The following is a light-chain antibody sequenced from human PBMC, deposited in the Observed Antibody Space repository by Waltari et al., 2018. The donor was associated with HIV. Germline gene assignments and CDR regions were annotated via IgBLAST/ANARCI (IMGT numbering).Light chain of an antibody. CDR3: AAWDDSLTVV. V-gene: IGLV1-47*01. CDR2: RNN. J-gene: IGLJ2*01. Sequence: QSALTQPPSASGSPGQSVTISCSGSSSNIGSNYVYWYQQLPGTAPKLLIYRNNQRSSGVPDRFSGSKSGTSASLAISVLRSEDEADYYCAAWDDSLTVVFGGGTKLTVL. CDR1: SSNIGSNY.